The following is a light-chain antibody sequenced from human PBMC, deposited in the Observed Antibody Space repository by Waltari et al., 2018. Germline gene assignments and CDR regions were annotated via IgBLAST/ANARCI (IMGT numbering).Light chain of an antibody. V-gene: IGLV2-14*03. CDR2: DVI. CDR3: SSQSTNSVVL. J-gene: IGLJ3*02. Sequence: QSALTQPASVSGSPGPSITISCTGTISDVGGFNSVSWYQGHPGQAPRVMIYDVINRPSGVADRFSASKSGNTASLTISGLQAEDEGDYYCSSQSTNSVVLFGGGTKLTVL. CDR1: ISDVGGFNS.